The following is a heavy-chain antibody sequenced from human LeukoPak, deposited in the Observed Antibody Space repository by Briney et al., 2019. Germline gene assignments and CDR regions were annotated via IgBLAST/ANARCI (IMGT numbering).Heavy chain of an antibody. D-gene: IGHD2-2*03. Sequence: GASVKVSCKASGYTFTSYYMHWVRQAPGQGLEWMGIINPSGGSTNYAQKLQGRVTMTTDTSTSTAYMELRSLRSDDTAVYYCALIGYCSSTSCYGSAFDIWGQGTMVTVSS. CDR3: ALIGYCSSTSCYGSAFDI. J-gene: IGHJ3*02. CDR2: INPSGGST. V-gene: IGHV1-46*01. CDR1: GYTFTSYY.